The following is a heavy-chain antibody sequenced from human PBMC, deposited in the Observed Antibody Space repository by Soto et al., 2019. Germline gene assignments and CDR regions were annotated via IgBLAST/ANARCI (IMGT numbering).Heavy chain of an antibody. Sequence: ASVKVSCKASGYTFTSYYMHWVRQAPGQGLEWMGIINPSGGSTSYAQKFQGRVTMTRDTSTSTVYMELSSLRSEDTAVYYCARDLLGSYYYGTPPGASHIWCTGPMVT. CDR1: GYTFTSYY. CDR3: ARDLLGSYYYGTPPGASHI. D-gene: IGHD3-10*01. J-gene: IGHJ3*02. CDR2: INPSGGST. V-gene: IGHV1-46*01.